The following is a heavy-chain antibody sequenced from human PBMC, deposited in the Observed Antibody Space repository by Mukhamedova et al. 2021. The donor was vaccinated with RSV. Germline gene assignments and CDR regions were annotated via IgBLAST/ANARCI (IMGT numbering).Heavy chain of an antibody. Sequence: GFTFGGYWMHWVRQAPGKGLVWVSRIEGDGSSSTYADSVKGRFTISRDTAKSTLYLQMDGLRAEDTAVYYCAKSDWFDTWGQGTLV. V-gene: IGHV3-74*03. CDR3: AKSDWFDT. J-gene: IGHJ5*02. CDR2: IEGDGSSS. CDR1: GFTFGGYW.